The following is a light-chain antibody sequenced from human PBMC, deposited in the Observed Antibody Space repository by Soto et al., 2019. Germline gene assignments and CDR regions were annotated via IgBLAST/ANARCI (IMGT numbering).Light chain of an antibody. J-gene: IGLJ3*02. CDR3: SSYSTTTTPQWV. CDR1: SSNIGSTS. CDR2: TNN. Sequence: QSVLTQPPSASGTPGQRVTISCSGSSSNIGSTSVNWYQQLPGTAPKLLIYTNNQRPSGVPDRFSGSKSGTSASLAISGLQSEDEADYYCSSYSTTTTPQWVFGGGTKLTVL. V-gene: IGLV1-44*01.